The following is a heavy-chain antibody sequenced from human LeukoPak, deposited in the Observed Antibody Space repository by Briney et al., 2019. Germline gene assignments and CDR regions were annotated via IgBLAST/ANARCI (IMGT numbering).Heavy chain of an antibody. J-gene: IGHJ4*02. V-gene: IGHV3-7*01. CDR1: GFSFSSHW. Sequence: PGGSLRLSCAVSGFSFSSHWMSWVRQAPGKGLEWVAKIKQDGSEKYYGDSVKGRFTISRDNSKNTLYLQMNSLRVEDTAVYYCARDGLWFGELSLFDYWGQGTLVTVSS. D-gene: IGHD3-10*01. CDR3: ARDGLWFGELSLFDY. CDR2: IKQDGSEK.